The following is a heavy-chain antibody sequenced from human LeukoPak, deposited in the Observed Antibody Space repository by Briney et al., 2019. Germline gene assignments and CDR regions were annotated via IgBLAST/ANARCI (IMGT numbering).Heavy chain of an antibody. D-gene: IGHD3-10*01. CDR1: GGSFSGYY. J-gene: IGHJ6*03. CDR3: ARHGSGVTMVRGVTPYMDV. Sequence: SETLSLTCAVYGGSFSGYYWSWIRQPPGKGLEWIGEINHSGSTNYNPSLKSRVTISVDTSKNQFSLKLSSVTAADTAVYYCARHGSGVTMVRGVTPYMDVWGKGTTVTISS. V-gene: IGHV4-34*01. CDR2: INHSGST.